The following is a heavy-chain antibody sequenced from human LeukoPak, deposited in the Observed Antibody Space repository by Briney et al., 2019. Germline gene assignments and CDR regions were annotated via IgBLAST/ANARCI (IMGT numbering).Heavy chain of an antibody. D-gene: IGHD4-17*01. Sequence: GGSLRLSCSVSGFTFSSYAMHWVRQAPGKGLEYVSVIRSDGVDVYYTDSVKGRFTISRDTSKNTLYLQINSLRVEDTAVYYCIVFGDSNHWGQGTLVTVSS. CDR2: IRSDGVDV. V-gene: IGHV3-64*04. CDR1: GFTFSSYA. CDR3: IVFGDSNH. J-gene: IGHJ5*02.